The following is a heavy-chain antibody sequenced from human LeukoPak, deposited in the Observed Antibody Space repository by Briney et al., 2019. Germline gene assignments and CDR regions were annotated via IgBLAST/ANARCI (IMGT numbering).Heavy chain of an antibody. D-gene: IGHD3-22*01. Sequence: GESLKISCKGSGYSLTSYWIGWVRQMPGKGLEWMGIIYPGDSDTRYSPSFQGQVTISADKSISTAYLQWSSLKASDTAMYYCARGLYDSSGYYTNWFDPWGQGTLVTVSS. CDR2: IYPGDSDT. J-gene: IGHJ5*02. CDR3: ARGLYDSSGYYTNWFDP. CDR1: GYSLTSYW. V-gene: IGHV5-51*01.